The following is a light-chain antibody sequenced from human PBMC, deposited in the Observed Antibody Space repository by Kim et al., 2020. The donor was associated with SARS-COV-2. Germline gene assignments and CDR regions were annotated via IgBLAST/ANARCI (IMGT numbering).Light chain of an antibody. J-gene: IGKJ1*01. CDR3: QQYRFYAPT. CDR1: QDIHHN. Sequence: DIQMTQSPSSVSASVGDRVTITCRASQDIHHNLAWFQQKPGKAPKSLIFATSTLQTGVPSRFSGSRSGTDFTLTISTLQPEDSATYYCQQYRFYAPTFGEGAKVDIK. CDR2: ATS. V-gene: IGKV1-16*01.